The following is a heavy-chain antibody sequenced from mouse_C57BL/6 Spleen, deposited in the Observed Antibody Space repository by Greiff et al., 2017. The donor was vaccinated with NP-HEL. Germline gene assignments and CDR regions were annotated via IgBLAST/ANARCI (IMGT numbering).Heavy chain of an antibody. CDR3: ARGATGGSMDF. Sequence: EVQGVESGGGLVQPGGSLKLSCAASGFTFSDYGMAWVRQSPRKGPEWVAFISNLASSIYYADTVTGRFTISRENAKNTLYLEMSSLRSEDTAMYYCARGATGGSMDFWGQGTSVTVSS. V-gene: IGHV5-15*01. CDR2: ISNLASSI. CDR1: GFTFSDYG. D-gene: IGHD1-1*01. J-gene: IGHJ4*01.